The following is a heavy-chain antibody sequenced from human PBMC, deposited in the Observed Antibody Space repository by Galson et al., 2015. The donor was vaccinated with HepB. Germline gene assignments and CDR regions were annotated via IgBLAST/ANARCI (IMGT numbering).Heavy chain of an antibody. Sequence: SLSPSCAASGFTFSSTALHWVHQAPGTGLEWLAVIAHDGTTEYYADSVRSRFTISRDNSNNTLYLQLNSPRLEDTAVYYCARSITMVRINTPDYWGQGTLVIVSS. V-gene: IGHV3-30*01. D-gene: IGHD3-10*01. CDR1: GFTFSSTA. CDR3: ARSITMVRINTPDY. CDR2: IAHDGTTE. J-gene: IGHJ4*02.